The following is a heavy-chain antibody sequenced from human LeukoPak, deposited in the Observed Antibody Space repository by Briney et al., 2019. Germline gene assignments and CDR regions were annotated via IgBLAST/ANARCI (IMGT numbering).Heavy chain of an antibody. V-gene: IGHV3-11*01. CDR3: ATRGGSSGWLYYYYYMDV. D-gene: IGHD6-19*01. CDR2: ISSSGSTI. CDR1: GFTFSDYY. J-gene: IGHJ6*03. Sequence: GGSLRLSCAASGFTFSDYYMSWIRQAPGKGLEWVSYISSSGSTIYYADSVKGRFTISRDNAKNSLYLQMNSLRAEDTAVYYCATRGGSSGWLYYYYYMDVWGKGTTVTVSS.